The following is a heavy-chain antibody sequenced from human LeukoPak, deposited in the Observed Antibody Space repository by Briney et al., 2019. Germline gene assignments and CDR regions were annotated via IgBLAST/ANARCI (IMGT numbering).Heavy chain of an antibody. CDR2: ISSNGGST. CDR1: GFTFSSYA. J-gene: IGHJ4*02. V-gene: IGHV3-64*01. CDR3: ARDRPHYDYVWGSYRPGYYFDY. D-gene: IGHD3-16*02. Sequence: PGRSLRLSCAASGFTFSSYAMHWVRQAPGKGLEYVSAISSNGGSTYYANSVKGRFTISRDNSKNTLYLQMGSLRAEDMAVYYCARDRPHYDYVWGSYRPGYYFDYWGQGTLATVSS.